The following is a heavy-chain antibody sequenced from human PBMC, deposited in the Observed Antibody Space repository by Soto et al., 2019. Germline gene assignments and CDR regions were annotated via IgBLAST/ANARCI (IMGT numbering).Heavy chain of an antibody. CDR3: ARLTLGQDSSGCHICDY. CDR2: IDPTDSYT. D-gene: IGHD3-22*01. V-gene: IGHV5-10-1*01. J-gene: IGHJ4*02. Sequence: LGESLKISCQASGYSFTTYWISWVRQMPGKGLECMGRIDPTDSYTDYGPSFEGHVTMSVDRSINTAYLEWSSRKASDSAMYYCARLTLGQDSSGCHICDYAGLGTLVTAPQ. CDR1: GYSFTTYW.